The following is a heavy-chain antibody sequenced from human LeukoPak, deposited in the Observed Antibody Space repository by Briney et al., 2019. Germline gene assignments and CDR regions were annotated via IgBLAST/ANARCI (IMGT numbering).Heavy chain of an antibody. CDR1: GYTFTGYY. D-gene: IGHD4-23*01. CDR3: ARDLAPYDDYGGNYNYYYYYMDV. J-gene: IGHJ6*03. Sequence: ASVKVSCKASGYTFTGYYMHWVRQAPGQGLEWMGWINPNSGGTNYAQKFQGRVTMTRDTSISTAYMELSSLRSEDTAVYYCARDLAPYDDYGGNYNYYYYYMDVWGKGTTVTISS. V-gene: IGHV1-2*02. CDR2: INPNSGGT.